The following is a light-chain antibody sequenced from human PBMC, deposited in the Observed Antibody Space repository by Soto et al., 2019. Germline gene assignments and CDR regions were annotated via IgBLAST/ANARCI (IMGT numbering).Light chain of an antibody. V-gene: IGLV2-8*01. CDR2: KVN. CDR1: SSDVGGYNY. Sequence: QSALTQPPSASGSPGQSVAISCTGTSSDVGGYNYVSWYQQHPGKAPKLMIYKVNKRPSGVPDRFSGSRSGNTASLTVSGLQAEGEADYYCSSYASSSNVFGTGTKVTAL. CDR3: SSYASSSNV. J-gene: IGLJ1*01.